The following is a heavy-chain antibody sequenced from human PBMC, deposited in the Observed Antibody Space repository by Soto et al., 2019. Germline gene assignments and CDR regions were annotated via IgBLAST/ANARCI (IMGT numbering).Heavy chain of an antibody. CDR3: ARDKDRAQLGGNYYYMMDV. J-gene: IGHJ6*02. Sequence: QVQVVQSGAEVKKPGSSVKVSCKTSGGTFSTSAISWVRQAPGQGLECMGGIMPIFRTADYAQKFQGRVTITADEAASTAYLELRSLTSEDTAVYYCARDKDRAQLGGNYYYMMDVWGQGTTVTVTS. D-gene: IGHD3-3*02. V-gene: IGHV1-69*12. CDR1: GGTFSTSA. CDR2: IMPIFRTA.